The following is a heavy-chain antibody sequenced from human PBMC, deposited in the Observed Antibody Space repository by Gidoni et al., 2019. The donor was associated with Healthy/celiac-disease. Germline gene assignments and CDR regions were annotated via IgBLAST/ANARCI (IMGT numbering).Heavy chain of an antibody. CDR2: INHSGST. V-gene: IGHV4-34*01. CDR3: ARPHRGGLIAAPLNFDY. J-gene: IGHJ4*02. D-gene: IGHD6-6*01. Sequence: QVQLQQWGAGLLKPSETLSLTCGVYVRSFSGYYWSWIRQPPGKGLEWIGEINHSGSTNYNPSLKSRVTISVDTSKNQFSLKLSSVTAADTAVYYCARPHRGGLIAAPLNFDYWGQGTLVTVSS. CDR1: VRSFSGYY.